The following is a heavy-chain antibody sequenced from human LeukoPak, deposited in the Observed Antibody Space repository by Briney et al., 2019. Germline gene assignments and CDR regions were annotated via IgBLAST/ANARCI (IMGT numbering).Heavy chain of an antibody. V-gene: IGHV1-69*06. J-gene: IGHJ3*02. CDR1: GGTFSSYA. CDR3: ATPPSASITMVRGVIITRYDAFDI. CDR2: IIPIFGTA. D-gene: IGHD3-10*01. Sequence: GASVKVSCKASGGTFSSYAISWVRQAPGQWLEWMGRIIPIFGTANYAQKFQGRVTMTEDTSTDTAYMELSSLRSEDTAVYYCATPPSASITMVRGVIITRYDAFDIWGQGTMVTVSS.